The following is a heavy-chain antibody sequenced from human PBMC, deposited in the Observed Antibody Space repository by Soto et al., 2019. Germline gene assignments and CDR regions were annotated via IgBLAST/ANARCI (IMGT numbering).Heavy chain of an antibody. CDR2: IYYTGST. CDR1: GGSISSGDYR. CDR3: ARFVNPASYGWLLDFDS. J-gene: IGHJ4*02. V-gene: IGHV4-30-4*01. Sequence: QVQLQESGPGLVKPSQTLSLTCTVSGGSISSGDYRWSWIRQPPGRGLEWIGYIYYTGSTSYNPSLKSRLTVPVDTSKNQFSLILTSVTAADTAVYYCARFVNPASYGWLLDFDSWGQGTLVSVSS. D-gene: IGHD5-18*01.